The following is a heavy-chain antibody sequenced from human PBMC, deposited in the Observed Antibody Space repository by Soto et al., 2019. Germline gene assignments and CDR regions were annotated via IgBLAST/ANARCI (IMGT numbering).Heavy chain of an antibody. Sequence: PWGSLRLSCAASGFTFSNFWMHWVRQVPGEGLMWVSRINNDGSSPVYADSVKGRFTISRDNAKNTLFLQVNSLRAEDTAVYYCARSIESYSYFDYWGQGSLVTVSS. D-gene: IGHD6-6*01. CDR2: INNDGSSP. V-gene: IGHV3-74*01. CDR3: ARSIESYSYFDY. J-gene: IGHJ4*02. CDR1: GFTFSNFW.